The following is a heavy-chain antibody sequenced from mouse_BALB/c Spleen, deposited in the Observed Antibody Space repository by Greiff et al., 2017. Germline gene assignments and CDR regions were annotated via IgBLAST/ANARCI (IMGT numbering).Heavy chain of an antibody. J-gene: IGHJ4*01. CDR3: ARGGNAMDY. Sequence: QVQLQQSGPELVKPGASVRISCKASGYTFTSYYIHWVKQRPGQGLEWIGWIYPGNVNTKYNEKFKGKATLTADKSSSTAYMQLSSLTSEDSAVYFCARGGNAMDYGGQGTAVTVSS. CDR2: IYPGNVNT. V-gene: IGHV1S56*01. CDR1: GYTFTSYY.